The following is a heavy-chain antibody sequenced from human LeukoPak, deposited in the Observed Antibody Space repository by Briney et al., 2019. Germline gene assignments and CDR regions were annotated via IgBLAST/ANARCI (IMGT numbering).Heavy chain of an antibody. Sequence: GGSLRLSCAASGFTFDDYAMHWVRHAPGKGLEWVSGISWNSGSIGYADSVKGRFTISRDNAKNSLYLQMNSLRAEDTALYYCAAGGELPSYWGQGTLVTVSS. V-gene: IGHV3-9*01. D-gene: IGHD1-26*01. CDR1: GFTFDDYA. CDR2: ISWNSGSI. J-gene: IGHJ4*02. CDR3: AAGGELPSY.